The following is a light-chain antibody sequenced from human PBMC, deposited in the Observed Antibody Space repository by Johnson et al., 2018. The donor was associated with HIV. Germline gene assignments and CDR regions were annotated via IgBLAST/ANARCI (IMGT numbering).Light chain of an antibody. CDR2: DNN. J-gene: IGLJ1*01. Sequence: QAVLTQPPSVSAAPGQKVTISCSGSSSNIGNNYVSWYQQLPGTAPKLLIYDNNKRPSGIPDRFSGSKSGTSATLGITGLQTGDEADYYCGTWYPTLRAPFVFGTGTKVTVL. V-gene: IGLV1-51*01. CDR3: GTWYPTLRAPFV. CDR1: SSNIGNNY.